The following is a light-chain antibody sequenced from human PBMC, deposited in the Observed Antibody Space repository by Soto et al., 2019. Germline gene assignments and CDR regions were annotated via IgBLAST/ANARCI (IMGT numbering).Light chain of an antibody. CDR2: RNN. Sequence: QSVLTQPPSASGTPGQRVTISCSGSSSHIGSTYVYWYQQLPGTAPKLLIYRNNQRPSGVPDRFSGSKSGTSASLAISGLRSEDEAAYDCAAWDDSLSGRVFGGGTKLTVL. CDR1: SSHIGSTY. V-gene: IGLV1-47*01. J-gene: IGLJ2*01. CDR3: AAWDDSLSGRV.